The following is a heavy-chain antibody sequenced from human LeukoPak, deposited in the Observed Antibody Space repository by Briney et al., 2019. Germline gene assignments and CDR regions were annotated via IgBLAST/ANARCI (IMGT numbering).Heavy chain of an antibody. D-gene: IGHD3-22*01. V-gene: IGHV1-69*05. CDR3: ARRGHYDSSGYYANWYFDL. Sequence: SVKISCKASGGTFSSYAISWVRQAPGQGLEWMGGIIPIFGTANYAQKFQGRVTITTDESTSTAYMELSSLRSEDTAVYYCARRGHYDSSGYYANWYFDLWGRGTLVTVSS. CDR2: IIPIFGTA. CDR1: GGTFSSYA. J-gene: IGHJ2*01.